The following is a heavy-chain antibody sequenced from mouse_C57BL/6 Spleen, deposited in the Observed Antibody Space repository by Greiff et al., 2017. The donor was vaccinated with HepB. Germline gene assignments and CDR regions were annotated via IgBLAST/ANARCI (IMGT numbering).Heavy chain of an antibody. CDR3: ARRGVLVVYWYIDV. CDR2: IYPGDGDT. J-gene: IGHJ1*03. Sequence: VQLQQSGPELVKPGASVKISCKASGYAFSSSWMNWVKQRPGKGLEWIGRIYPGDGDTNYNGKFKGKATLTADKSSSTAYMQLSSLTSEDSAVYFCARRGVLVVYWYIDVWGTGTTVTVSS. V-gene: IGHV1-82*01. CDR1: GYAFSSSW.